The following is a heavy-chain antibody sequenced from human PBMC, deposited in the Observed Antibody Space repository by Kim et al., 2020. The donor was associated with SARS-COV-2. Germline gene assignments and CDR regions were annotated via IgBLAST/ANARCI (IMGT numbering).Heavy chain of an antibody. CDR2: ISAYNGNT. CDR1: GYTFTSYG. J-gene: IGHJ6*02. V-gene: IGHV1-18*01. D-gene: IGHD2-15*01. CDR3: ARDCSGGSCRYYYGMDV. Sequence: ASVKVSCKASGYTFTSYGISWVRQAPGQGLEWMGWISAYNGNTNYAQKLQGRVTMTTDTSTSTAYMGLRSLRSDDTAVYYCARDCSGGSCRYYYGMDVWGQGTTVTVS.